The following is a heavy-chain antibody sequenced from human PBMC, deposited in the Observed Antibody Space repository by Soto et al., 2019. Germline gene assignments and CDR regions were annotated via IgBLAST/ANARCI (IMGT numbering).Heavy chain of an antibody. Sequence: QVQLVESGGGVVQPGRSLRLSCEGSGFIFGKYDMYWVRQAPGKGLEWVTKISHDGRNKDYEDSVQGRFTISRDNSRDTMYLEMYSLRPEDTAIYYCAKGGLPWWSQGIDFWGQGTLVTVSA. CDR2: ISHDGRNK. D-gene: IGHD2-8*02. CDR3: AKGGLPWWSQGIDF. CDR1: GFIFGKYD. V-gene: IGHV3-30*18. J-gene: IGHJ4*02.